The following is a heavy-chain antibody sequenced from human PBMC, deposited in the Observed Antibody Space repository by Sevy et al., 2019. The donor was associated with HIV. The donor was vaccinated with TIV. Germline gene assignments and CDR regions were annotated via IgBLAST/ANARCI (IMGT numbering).Heavy chain of an antibody. V-gene: IGHV3-53*01. D-gene: IGHD2-15*01. CDR2: IYSGGST. Sequence: GGSLRLSCEASGFTFSDHGMNWVRQAPGKGLEWVSVIYSGGSTYYADSVKGRFTISRDNSKNTLYLQMNSLRAEDTAVYYCARVNCSGGSCYYYYGMDVWGQGTTVTVSS. CDR1: GFTFSDHG. J-gene: IGHJ6*02. CDR3: ARVNCSGGSCYYYYGMDV.